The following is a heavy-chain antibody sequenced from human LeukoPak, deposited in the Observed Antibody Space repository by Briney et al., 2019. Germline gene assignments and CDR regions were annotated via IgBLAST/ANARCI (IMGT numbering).Heavy chain of an antibody. Sequence: SETLSLTCTVSGGSISSSRYYWGWIRQPPGKGLEWIGSIYYSGSTHYNPSVKSRVTISLDTSKNQFSLKLRPVTAADTAVYYCARHCGGSTCNWFDPWGQGTLVTVSS. D-gene: IGHD2-21*01. CDR1: GGSISSSRYY. CDR2: IYYSGST. CDR3: ARHCGGSTCNWFDP. J-gene: IGHJ5*02. V-gene: IGHV4-39*01.